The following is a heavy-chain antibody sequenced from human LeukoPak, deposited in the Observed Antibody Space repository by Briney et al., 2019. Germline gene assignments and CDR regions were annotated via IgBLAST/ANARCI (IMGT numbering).Heavy chain of an antibody. J-gene: IGHJ5*02. D-gene: IGHD6-13*01. CDR1: GGSFSGYY. CDR2: INHSGST. CDR3: ARGRHSSSWYSIIDNWFDP. Sequence: SETLPLTCAVYGGSFSGYYWSWIRQPPGKGLEWIGEINHSGSTNYNPSLKSRVTISVDTSKNQFSLKLSSVTAADTAVYYCARGRHSSSWYSIIDNWFDPWGQGTLVNVSS. V-gene: IGHV4-34*01.